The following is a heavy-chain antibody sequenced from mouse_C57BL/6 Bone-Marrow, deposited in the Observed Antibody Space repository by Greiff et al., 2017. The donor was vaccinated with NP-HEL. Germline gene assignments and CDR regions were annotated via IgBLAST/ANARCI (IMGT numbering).Heavy chain of an antibody. V-gene: IGHV1-18*01. J-gene: IGHJ3*01. D-gene: IGHD2-1*01. CDR1: GYTFTDYN. Sequence: VQLQQSGPELVKPGASVKIPCKASGYTFTDYNMDWVKQSHGKSLEWIGDINPNNGGTIYNQKFKGKATLTVDKSSSTAYMELRSLTSEDTAVYYCARERNGNCGWAWFAYWGQGTLVTVSA. CDR2: INPNNGGT. CDR3: ARERNGNCGWAWFAY.